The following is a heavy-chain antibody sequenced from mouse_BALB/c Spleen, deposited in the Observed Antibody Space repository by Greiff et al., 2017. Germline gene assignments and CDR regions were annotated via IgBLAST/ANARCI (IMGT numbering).Heavy chain of an antibody. Sequence: EVELKESGPGLVKPSQSLSLTCTVTGYSITSDYAWNWIRQFPGNKLEWMGYISYSGSTSYNPSLKSRISITRDTSKNQFFLQLNSVTTEDTATYYCARENGYWYFDVWGAGTTVTVSS. CDR1: GYSITSDYA. J-gene: IGHJ1*01. D-gene: IGHD2-2*01. V-gene: IGHV3-2*02. CDR2: ISYSGST. CDR3: ARENGYWYFDV.